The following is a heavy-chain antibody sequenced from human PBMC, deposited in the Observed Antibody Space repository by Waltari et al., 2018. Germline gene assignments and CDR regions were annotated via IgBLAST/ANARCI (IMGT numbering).Heavy chain of an antibody. J-gene: IGHJ4*02. CDR3: ARDRRGYFDY. Sequence: EVQLVESGGGLVKPGGSLRLSCEASGFTFSAYSMNWFRQAPGKGLGWFSSISGVTKYIYYADSVNGRFTISSDDAKDSLYLKMNSLRVEDTAVYYCARDRRGYFDYWGQGTLVTVSS. CDR1: GFTFSAYS. D-gene: IGHD3-16*01. CDR2: ISGVTKYI. V-gene: IGHV3-21*01.